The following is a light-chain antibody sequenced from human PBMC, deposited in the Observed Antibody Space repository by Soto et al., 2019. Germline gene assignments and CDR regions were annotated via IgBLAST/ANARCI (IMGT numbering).Light chain of an antibody. CDR3: CSYAGGYTHYV. J-gene: IGLJ1*01. CDR1: SSDVGGFNY. V-gene: IGLV2-11*01. CDR2: DVN. Sequence: QSVLTQPPSVSGSPGQSVTISCTGTSSDVGGFNYVSWYQHHPGKAPKLMIYDVNKRPSGVPDRFSGSKSGNTASLTISGLHAEDEADYYCCSYAGGYTHYVFATGTKLTVL.